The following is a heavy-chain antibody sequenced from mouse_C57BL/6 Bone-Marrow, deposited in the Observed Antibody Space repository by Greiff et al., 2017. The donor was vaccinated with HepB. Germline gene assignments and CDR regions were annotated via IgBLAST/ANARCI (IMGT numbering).Heavy chain of an antibody. J-gene: IGHJ4*01. Sequence: EVKLVESGPGLVKPSQSLSLTCSVTGYSITSGYYWNWIRQFPGNKLEWMGYISYDGSNNYNPSLKNRISITRDTSKNQFFLKLNSVTTEDTATYYCARAPYDAMDYWGQGTSVTVSS. V-gene: IGHV3-6*01. CDR3: ARAPYDAMDY. CDR1: GYSITSGYY. CDR2: ISYDGSN.